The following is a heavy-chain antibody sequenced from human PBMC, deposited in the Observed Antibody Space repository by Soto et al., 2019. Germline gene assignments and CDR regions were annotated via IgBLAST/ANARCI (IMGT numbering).Heavy chain of an antibody. V-gene: IGHV3-21*04. Sequence: LRLSCVGSGFTFSTYSINWVRQAPGKGLEWVSSISSRSDIYYADSVKGRFTISRDNAKNSVSLQMNSLRAEDTAVYYCAGDPYYYASGFWGQGTLVTVSS. CDR2: ISSRSDI. J-gene: IGHJ4*02. CDR1: GFTFSTYS. CDR3: AGDPYYYASGF. D-gene: IGHD3-10*01.